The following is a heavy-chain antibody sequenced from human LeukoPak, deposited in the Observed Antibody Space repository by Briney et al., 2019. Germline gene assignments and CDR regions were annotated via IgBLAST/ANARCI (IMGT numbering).Heavy chain of an antibody. J-gene: IGHJ4*02. Sequence: TPSETLSLTCAVYGGSFSGYYWSWIRQPPGKGLEWIGEINHSGSTNYNPSLKSRVTISVDTSKNQFSLKLSSVTAADTAVYYCARGRRQYYYDSSGYYYIWGQGTLVTVSS. D-gene: IGHD3-22*01. CDR1: GGSFSGYY. CDR3: ARGRRQYYYDSSGYYYI. V-gene: IGHV4-34*01. CDR2: INHSGST.